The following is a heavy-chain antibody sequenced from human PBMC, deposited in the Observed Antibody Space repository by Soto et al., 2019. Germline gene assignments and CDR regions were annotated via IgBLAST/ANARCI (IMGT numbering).Heavy chain of an antibody. CDR1: GFNYRTYA. CDR3: ARVPSSGWPYFFDY. V-gene: IGHV3-30*04. D-gene: IGHD6-19*01. Sequence: PGGSLRLSCAASGFNYRTYAMHRVRQAPGMGLEWVAVISYDGSNTYYADSVKGRFTISRDSAKNSLYLQMNSLRAEDTAMYYCARVPSSGWPYFFDYWGLGT. CDR2: ISYDGSNT. J-gene: IGHJ4*02.